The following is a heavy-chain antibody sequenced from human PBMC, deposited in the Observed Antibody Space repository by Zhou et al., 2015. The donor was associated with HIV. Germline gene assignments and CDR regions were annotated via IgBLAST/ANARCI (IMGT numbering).Heavy chain of an antibody. D-gene: IGHD7-27*01. Sequence: QVQLVQSGAEVRKPGSSVKVSCKASGGTFGNHGISWVRQAPGQGLEWMGGIIPIFGTANYAQKFQGRVTITADKSTSTANMDLSSLRSEDTAVYYCAREGWGSWFFDLWGRGTLVSVSS. V-gene: IGHV1-69*06. J-gene: IGHJ2*01. CDR3: AREGWGSWFFDL. CDR2: IIPIFGTA. CDR1: GGTFGNHG.